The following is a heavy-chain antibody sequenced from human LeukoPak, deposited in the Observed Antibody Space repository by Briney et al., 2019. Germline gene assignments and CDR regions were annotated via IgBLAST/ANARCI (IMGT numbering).Heavy chain of an antibody. D-gene: IGHD6-6*01. J-gene: IGHJ4*02. CDR3: ARGSTSSTHYFYY. CDR2: ISYDGSNK. V-gene: IGHV3-30*04. CDR1: GFTFSSHA. Sequence: TQRSLRVSCAASGFTFSSHAVHWVRQAPGKGLEWVAVISYDGSNKYYVDSVKGRFTISRDNSKNTLYLQMNSLRAEDTAVYYCARGSTSSTHYFYYWGQGTLWTVSS.